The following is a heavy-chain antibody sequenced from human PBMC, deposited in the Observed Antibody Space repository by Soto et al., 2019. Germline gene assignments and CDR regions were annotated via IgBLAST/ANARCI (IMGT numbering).Heavy chain of an antibody. Sequence: QVQLQQCSAGLLRPSETLSLNCPGYGGSCSGHHWSWIRQPPGKELEWIGEINHSGRTNDNPCLKSRFTSSVDTSKNQFSLTLSSVTAAGTAGYYCARGKSGYSRAFDSRGQGTLVIVSS. CDR2: INHSGRT. J-gene: IGHJ4*02. CDR3: ARGKSGYSRAFDS. D-gene: IGHD3-3*01. V-gene: IGHV4-34*01. CDR1: GGSCSGHH.